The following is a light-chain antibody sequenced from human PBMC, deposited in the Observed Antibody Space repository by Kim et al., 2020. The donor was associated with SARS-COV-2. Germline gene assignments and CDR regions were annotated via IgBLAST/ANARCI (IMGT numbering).Light chain of an antibody. Sequence: GQRVTISCSGSSSNIRIKMKNWDQQLPGTAPKLLIYNTDQRPSGVPDRFSGSKSGTSASLAISGLRSEDEADYYCSSWDDSLNGVLFGGGTQLTVL. CDR3: SSWDDSLNGVL. J-gene: IGLJ2*01. CDR2: NTD. V-gene: IGLV1-44*01. CDR1: SSNIRIKM.